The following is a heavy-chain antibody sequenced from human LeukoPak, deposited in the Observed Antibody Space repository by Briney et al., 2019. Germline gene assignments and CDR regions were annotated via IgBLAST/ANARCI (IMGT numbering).Heavy chain of an antibody. CDR3: ARGKVGKAAGTFRDPYYYGMDV. V-gene: IGHV3-13*01. CDR2: IGTAGDT. Sequence: GGSLRLSCAASGFTFSSCDMHWVRQATGKGLEWVSAIGTAGDTYYPGSVKGRFTISRENAKNSLYLQMNSLRAGDTAVYYCARGKVGKAAGTFRDPYYYGMDVWGQGTTVTVSS. D-gene: IGHD6-13*01. CDR1: GFTFSSCD. J-gene: IGHJ6*02.